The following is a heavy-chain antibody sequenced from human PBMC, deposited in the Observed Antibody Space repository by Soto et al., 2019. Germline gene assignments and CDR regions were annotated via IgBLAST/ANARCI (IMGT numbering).Heavy chain of an antibody. J-gene: IGHJ4*02. CDR3: ARVAGFGGVIVYFDY. CDR2: IYYSGST. CDR1: GGSISSGGYY. V-gene: IGHV4-31*03. D-gene: IGHD3-16*02. Sequence: QVQLQESGPGLVKPSQTLSLTCTISGGSISSGGYYWSWIRQHPGKGLEWIGYIYYSGSTYYNPSLKSRVTISVDTSKNQFSLKLSSVTAADTAVYYCARVAGFGGVIVYFDYWGQGTLVTVSS.